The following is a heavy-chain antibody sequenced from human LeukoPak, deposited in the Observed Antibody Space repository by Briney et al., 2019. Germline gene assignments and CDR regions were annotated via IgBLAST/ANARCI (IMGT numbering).Heavy chain of an antibody. CDR2: MHSSGIT. D-gene: IGHD6-19*01. Sequence: SETLSLTCTVSGGSISSYYWSWIRRPPGKGLEWIGYMHSSGITSNNPSLKSRVTMSVDMSKNQFSLRLNSVTAADTAVYYCARGYKSDWGLQYFQYWGQGTLATVSS. V-gene: IGHV4-59*01. CDR3: ARGYKSDWGLQYFQY. CDR1: GGSISSYY. J-gene: IGHJ1*01.